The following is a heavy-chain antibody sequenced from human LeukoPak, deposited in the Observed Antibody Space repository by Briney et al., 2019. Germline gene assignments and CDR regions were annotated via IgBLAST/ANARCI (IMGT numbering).Heavy chain of an antibody. CDR3: ARAEHIVVVTRGLYFDY. V-gene: IGHV4-34*01. J-gene: IGHJ4*02. Sequence: SETLSLTCAVYGGSFSGYYWSWIRQPPGKGLEWIGEINHSGRTNHSRSLKSRVTISVDRSKNQFSLKLSSVTAADTAVYYCARAEHIVVVTRGLYFDYWGQGTLVTVSS. D-gene: IGHD2-21*02. CDR1: GGSFSGYY. CDR2: INHSGRT.